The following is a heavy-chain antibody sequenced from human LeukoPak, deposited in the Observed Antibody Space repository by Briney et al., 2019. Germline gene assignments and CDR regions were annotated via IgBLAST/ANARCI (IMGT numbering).Heavy chain of an antibody. CDR1: GFTFSSYW. CDR3: ARGSGYDWGRDYYYYMDV. CDR2: INSDGSST. J-gene: IGHJ6*03. D-gene: IGHD5-12*01. Sequence: GGSLRLSCAASGFTFSSYWMHWVRQAPGKGLVWVSRINSDGSSTSYADSVKGRFTISRDNAKNTLYLQMNSLRAEGTAVYYCARGSGYDWGRDYYYYMDVWGKGTTVTVSS. V-gene: IGHV3-74*01.